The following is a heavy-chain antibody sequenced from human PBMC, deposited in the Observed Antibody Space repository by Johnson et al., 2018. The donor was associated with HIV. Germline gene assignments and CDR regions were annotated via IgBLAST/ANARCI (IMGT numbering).Heavy chain of an antibody. V-gene: IGHV3-13*01. CDR1: GFTFSSYD. D-gene: IGHD6-13*01. CDR2: IGTAGDT. CDR3: AKNFGKILAAGGLEVGDAFDI. J-gene: IGHJ3*02. Sequence: EVQLVESGGGLVQPGGSLRLSCAASGFTFSSYDMHWVRQATGKGLEWVSAIGTAGDTYYTGSVTGRFTISRDSSKNTLYLQMNSLRDEDTAVYYCAKNFGKILAAGGLEVGDAFDIWGQGTMVTVSS.